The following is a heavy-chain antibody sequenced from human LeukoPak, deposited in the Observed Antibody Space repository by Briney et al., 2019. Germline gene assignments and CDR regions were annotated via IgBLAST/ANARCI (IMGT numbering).Heavy chain of an antibody. D-gene: IGHD3-22*01. V-gene: IGHV4-59*01. CDR2: IYYSGST. Sequence: RSSETLSLTCTVSGGSISSYYWSWIRQPPGKGLEWIGYIYYSGSTNYNPSLKSRVTISVDTSKNQFSLKLSSVTAADTAVYYCARDGYYDSIFDYWGQETLVTVSS. J-gene: IGHJ4*02. CDR3: ARDGYYDSIFDY. CDR1: GGSISSYY.